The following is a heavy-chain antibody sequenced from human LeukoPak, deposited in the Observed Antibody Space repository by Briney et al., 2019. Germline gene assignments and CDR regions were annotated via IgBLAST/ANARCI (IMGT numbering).Heavy chain of an antibody. CDR2: ITFRSSYI. V-gene: IGHV3-21*01. CDR1: GFTFSTSS. J-gene: IGHJ4*02. Sequence: GGSLRLSCAASGFTFSTSSMTWVRQAPGKGLEWVSYITFRSSYIYYADSVKGRFTISRDNAKNSLYLQMNSLRAEDTAVYYCASNWNFRVYWGQGTLVTVSS. D-gene: IGHD1-7*01. CDR3: ASNWNFRVY.